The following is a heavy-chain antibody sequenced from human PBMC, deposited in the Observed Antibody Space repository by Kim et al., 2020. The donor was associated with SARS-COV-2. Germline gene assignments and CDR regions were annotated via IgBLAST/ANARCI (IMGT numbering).Heavy chain of an antibody. V-gene: IGHV3-74*01. D-gene: IGHD1-26*01. CDR3: VRDRPQWD. CDR1: GFTFNTYW. Sequence: GGSLRLSCAASGFTFNTYWLHWVRQVPGKGLVWVSRIFSDGTTSYADSVKGRFTISRDNAKNMVYLQMNSLRPEDTAVYHCVRDRPQWDWGQGTLVTVSS. J-gene: IGHJ4*02. CDR2: IFSDGTT.